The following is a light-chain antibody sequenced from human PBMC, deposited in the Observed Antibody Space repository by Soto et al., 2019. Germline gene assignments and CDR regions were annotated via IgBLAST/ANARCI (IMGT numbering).Light chain of an antibody. Sequence: QSALTQPSSVSGSPGQSITISCTGTSSDVGGYNYVSWYQHHPRKAPKLMIYEVSNRPSGVSDRFSGSKSGNTASLTISGLQAEDEADYYCSSFTTTNTLVFGTGTKVTVL. V-gene: IGLV2-14*01. J-gene: IGLJ1*01. CDR3: SSFTTTNTLV. CDR1: SSDVGGYNY. CDR2: EVS.